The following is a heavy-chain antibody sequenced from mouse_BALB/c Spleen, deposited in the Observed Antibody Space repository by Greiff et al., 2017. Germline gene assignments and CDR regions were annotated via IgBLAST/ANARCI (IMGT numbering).Heavy chain of an antibody. D-gene: IGHD2-12*01. CDR2: IYPGNSDT. J-gene: IGHJ2*01. CDR3: GGVTGYYFGS. V-gene: IGHV1-5*01. CDR1: GYSFTSYW. Sequence: EVQLQQSGTVLARPGASVKMSCKASGYSFTSYWMHWVKQRPGQGLEWIGAIYPGNSDTSYNQKFKGKAKLTAVTSASTAYMELSSLTNEASAVYYCGGVTGYYFGSWGQSATHSVSS.